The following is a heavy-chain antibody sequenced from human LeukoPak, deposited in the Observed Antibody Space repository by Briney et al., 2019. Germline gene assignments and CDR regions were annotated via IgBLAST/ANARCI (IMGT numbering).Heavy chain of an antibody. D-gene: IGHD2-15*01. CDR1: GFTFSSYA. V-gene: IGHV3-30-3*01. J-gene: IGHJ3*01. CDR2: ISYDGSNK. Sequence: GGSLRLSCAASGFTFSSYAMHWVRQAPGKGLEWVAVISYDGSNKYYADSVKGRFTISRDNSKNTLYLQMNSLRAEDTAVYYCASRVAATGNWGQGTMVTVSS. CDR3: ASRVAATGN.